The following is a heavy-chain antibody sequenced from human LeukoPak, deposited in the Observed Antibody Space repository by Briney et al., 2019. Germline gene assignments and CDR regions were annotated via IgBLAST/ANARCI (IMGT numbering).Heavy chain of an antibody. CDR1: GYIFTTYW. CDR2: IYPGDSDT. J-gene: IGHJ4*02. D-gene: IGHD4-17*01. Sequence: GESLKISCKASGYIFTTYWIGWVRQMPGKGLEWMAIIYPGDSDTRYSQSFQGQATISADKSISTAYLQWSSLKASDTAMYYCARGSSVTTIDSWGQGTLVTVSS. CDR3: ARGSSVTTIDS. V-gene: IGHV5-51*01.